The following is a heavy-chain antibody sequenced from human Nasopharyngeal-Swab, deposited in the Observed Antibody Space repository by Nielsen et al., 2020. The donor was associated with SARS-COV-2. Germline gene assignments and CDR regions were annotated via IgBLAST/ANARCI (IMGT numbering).Heavy chain of an antibody. Sequence: ASVKVSCKASGYSFGSYGISWVRQAAGQGLEWMGWINGYNGDTNYAQKYQGRVIMTTDTSTTTAYMELRSLRPDDTAMYYCARTRAFIGVDGTSRYYYMDVWGKGTSVTDSS. CDR2: INGYNGDT. CDR1: GYSFGSYG. J-gene: IGHJ6*03. D-gene: IGHD3-3*01. V-gene: IGHV1-18*01. CDR3: ARTRAFIGVDGTSRYYYMDV.